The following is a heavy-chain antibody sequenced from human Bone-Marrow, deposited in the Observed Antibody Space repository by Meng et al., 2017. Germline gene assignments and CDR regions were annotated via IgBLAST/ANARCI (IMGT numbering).Heavy chain of an antibody. Sequence: SETLSLTCTVSGYSISSGYYWGWIRQPPGKGLEWFGSIDHSGSTYYNPSLKSRVAMSVDTSRNQFSLKLSSVTATDTAVYYCARTAYSGSYYRFGDFWGQGTLVTVSS. D-gene: IGHD1-26*01. J-gene: IGHJ4*02. CDR2: IDHSGST. CDR1: GYSISSGYY. CDR3: ARTAYSGSYYRFGDF. V-gene: IGHV4-38-2*02.